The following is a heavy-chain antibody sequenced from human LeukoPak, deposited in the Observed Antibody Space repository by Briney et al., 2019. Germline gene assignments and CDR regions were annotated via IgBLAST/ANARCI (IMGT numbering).Heavy chain of an antibody. V-gene: IGHV3-23*01. J-gene: IGHJ3*02. Sequence: GGSLRLSCAASGFTFSSYAMSWVRQAPGKGLEWVSAISGSGGSTYYADSVKGRFTISSDNSKNTLYLQMNSLRAEDTAVYYCARPAAPAFGHYYDISGWALDIWGQGTMVTVSS. CDR3: ARPAAPAFGHYYDISGWALDI. CDR1: GFTFSSYA. D-gene: IGHD3-22*01. CDR2: ISGSGGST.